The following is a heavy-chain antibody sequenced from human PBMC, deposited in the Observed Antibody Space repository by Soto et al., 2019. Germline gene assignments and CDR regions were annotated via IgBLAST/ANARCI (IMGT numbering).Heavy chain of an antibody. V-gene: IGHV4-39*01. J-gene: IGHJ4*02. CDR3: ARQRPGSLSDY. D-gene: IGHD6-19*01. CDR2: IYYSGRT. CDR1: GGSISSSTYY. Sequence: QLQLQESGPGLVKPSETLSLTCTVSGGSISSSTYYWGWIRQPPGKGLEWIGSIYYSGRTYYNPSLKSRVTISVDTSKNQFSLKLSSVTAADTAVYYCARQRPGSLSDYWGQGTLVTVSS.